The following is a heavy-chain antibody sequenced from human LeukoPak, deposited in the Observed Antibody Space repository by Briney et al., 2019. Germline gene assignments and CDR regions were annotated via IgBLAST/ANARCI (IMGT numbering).Heavy chain of an antibody. J-gene: IGHJ4*02. CDR2: IYYSGST. CDR3: ARHAGYSSGWYQELDY. Sequence: SETLSLTCTVSGGSISSYHWSWLRQPPGKGLEWLGYIYYSGSTNYNPSLKSRVTISVDTSKNQFSLKLSSVTAADTAVYYCARHAGYSSGWYQELDYWGQGTLVTVSS. V-gene: IGHV4-59*01. CDR1: GGSISSYH. D-gene: IGHD6-19*01.